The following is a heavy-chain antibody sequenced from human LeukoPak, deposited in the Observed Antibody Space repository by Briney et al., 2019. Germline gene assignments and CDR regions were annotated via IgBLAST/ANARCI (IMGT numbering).Heavy chain of an antibody. V-gene: IGHV3-30-3*01. CDR3: SSQKDTYGYLDY. CDR2: ITSSGNTT. Sequence: VGSLRLSCSASGFIFSSYAMHWVRQAPGKGLEWVAGITSSGNTTYYADPVKGRFTISRDNSRNTLYLQMNSVRAEDTAVYYCSSQKDTYGYLDYWGQGTLVIVSS. D-gene: IGHD5-18*01. J-gene: IGHJ4*02. CDR1: GFIFSSYA.